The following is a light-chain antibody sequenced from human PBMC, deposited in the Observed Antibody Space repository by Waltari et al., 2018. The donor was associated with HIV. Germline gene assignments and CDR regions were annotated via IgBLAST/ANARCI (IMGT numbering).Light chain of an antibody. CDR1: QPNMGSND. J-gene: IGLJ2*01. Sequence: SVLTQPPSKSAAHGPTVTITCTGHQPNMGSNDVSWYQQIPGSSPRLIIYESTTRPSLISDRCSASKSDTTATLDIAGLQPGDEAMYYCGTRDNDLGPVVLGGGTWVTVL. CDR2: EST. CDR3: GTRDNDLGPVV. V-gene: IGLV1-51*02.